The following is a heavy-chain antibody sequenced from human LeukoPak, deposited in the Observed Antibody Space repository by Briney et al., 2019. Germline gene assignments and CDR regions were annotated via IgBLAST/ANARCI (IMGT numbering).Heavy chain of an antibody. CDR3: ARAYSSSRFNWFDP. V-gene: IGHV4-4*07. CDR2: IYTSGST. Sequence: PSETLSLTCTVSGGSISSYYWSWIRQPAGKGLEWIGRIYTSGSTNYNPSLKSRVIMSVDTSKNQFSLKLSSVTAADTAVYYCARAYSSSRFNWFDPWGQGTLVTVSS. D-gene: IGHD6-13*01. J-gene: IGHJ5*02. CDR1: GGSISSYY.